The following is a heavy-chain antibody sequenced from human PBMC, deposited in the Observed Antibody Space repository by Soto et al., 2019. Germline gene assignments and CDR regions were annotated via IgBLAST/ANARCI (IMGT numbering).Heavy chain of an antibody. CDR1: GFSFSMSA. V-gene: IGHV1-58*01. D-gene: IGHD6-19*01. CDR2: IVVGSGNT. Sequence: SVKVSARGSGFSFSMSAVQWVRQARGQRLEWMGWIVVGSGNTKYAQNFQERVTITRDMSTSTVYMDLTTLRPEDTAVYYCAAGAGAFDIWGQGTMVTVSS. J-gene: IGHJ3*02. CDR3: AAGAGAFDI.